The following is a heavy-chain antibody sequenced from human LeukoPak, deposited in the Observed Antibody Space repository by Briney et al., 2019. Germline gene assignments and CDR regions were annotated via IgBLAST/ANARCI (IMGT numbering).Heavy chain of an antibody. V-gene: IGHV3-23*01. Sequence: GGSLRLSCAASGFTFSSYSMNWVRQAPGKGLEWVSAISGSGGSTYYADSVKGRFTISRDNSKNTLYLQMNSLRAEDTAVYYCATSWDIVVVPAIPFDLWGRGTLVTVSS. J-gene: IGHJ2*01. CDR3: ATSWDIVVVPAIPFDL. D-gene: IGHD2-2*01. CDR2: ISGSGGST. CDR1: GFTFSSYS.